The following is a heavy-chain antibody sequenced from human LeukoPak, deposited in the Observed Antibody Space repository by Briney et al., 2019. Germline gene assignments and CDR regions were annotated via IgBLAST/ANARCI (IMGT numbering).Heavy chain of an antibody. CDR2: IYHSGST. J-gene: IGHJ4*02. CDR3: ARISPSPIVATIWGVKNACLTFDY. Sequence: SQTLSLTCAVSGGSISSGGYSWSWIRQPPGKGLEWIGYIYHSGSTNYNPSLKSRVTISVDTSKNQFSLKLSSVTAADTAVYYCARISPSPIVATIWGVKNACLTFDYWGQGTLVTVSS. D-gene: IGHD5-12*01. V-gene: IGHV4-30-2*01. CDR1: GGSISSGGYS.